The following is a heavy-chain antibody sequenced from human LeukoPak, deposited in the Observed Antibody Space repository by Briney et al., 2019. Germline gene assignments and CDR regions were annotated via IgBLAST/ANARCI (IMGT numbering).Heavy chain of an antibody. CDR3: AKDPQWELPSPFDH. Sequence: GGSLRLSCAASGFTFSSYAMSWVRQAPGGGLEWVSAISGSGGSTYYADSVKGRFSISRDNSKNTLYLLMNSLRAEDTAVYYCAKDPQWELPSPFDHWGQGTLVTVSS. D-gene: IGHD1-26*01. CDR1: GFTFSSYA. V-gene: IGHV3-23*01. J-gene: IGHJ4*02. CDR2: ISGSGGST.